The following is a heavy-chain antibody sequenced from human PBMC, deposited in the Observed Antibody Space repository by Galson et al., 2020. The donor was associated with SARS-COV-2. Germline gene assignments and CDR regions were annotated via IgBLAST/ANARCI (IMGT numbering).Heavy chain of an antibody. V-gene: IGHV4-39*07. CDR1: GGSISSSSYY. CDR3: ARDPLWELLYHYYGMDV. J-gene: IGHJ6*02. CDR2: IYYSGST. Sequence: SQTLSPTCTVSGGSISSSSYYWGWIRQPPGKGLEWIGSIYYSGSTYYNPSLKSRVTISVDTSKNQFSLKLSAVTAADTAVYYCARDPLWELLYHYYGMDVWGQGTTVTVSS. D-gene: IGHD1-26*01.